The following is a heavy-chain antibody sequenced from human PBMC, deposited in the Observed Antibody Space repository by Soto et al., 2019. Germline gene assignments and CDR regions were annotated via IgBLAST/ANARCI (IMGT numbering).Heavy chain of an antibody. J-gene: IGHJ6*02. D-gene: IGHD6-13*01. V-gene: IGHV3-48*03. CDR2: GRSSGSTI. CDR3: GRGTRYCSSWPYYYYGMEV. Sequence: GGSLSLSSADLGFTCSSYETNCVGQVPGQELECVPYGRSSGSTIYYADSVKGRFTISRDNAKSSLDLQMGSVRAEDTAVYYCGRGTRYCSSWPYYYYGMEVWGQGTTVTVSS. CDR1: GFTCSSYE.